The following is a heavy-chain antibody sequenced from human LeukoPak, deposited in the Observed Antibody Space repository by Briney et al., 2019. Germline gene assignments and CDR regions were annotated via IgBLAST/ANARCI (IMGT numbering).Heavy chain of an antibody. CDR1: GYIFMSYW. CDR3: ARQKYCTGGSCYSTYDAFDF. J-gene: IGHJ4*02. Sequence: GESLKISCQASGYIFMSYWNGWVRQMPGKGLELMGIIYPGDSETKYSPSFEGQVTISADKTTNTAYVQWNSLQASDTAMYFCARQKYCTGGSCYSTYDAFDFWGQGTLVTVSS. D-gene: IGHD2-15*01. V-gene: IGHV5-51*01. CDR2: IYPGDSET.